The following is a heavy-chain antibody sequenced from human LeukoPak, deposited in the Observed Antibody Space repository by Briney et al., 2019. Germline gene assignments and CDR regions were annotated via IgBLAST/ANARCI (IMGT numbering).Heavy chain of an antibody. CDR3: ARWSWDGMDV. CDR2: IYHSGST. J-gene: IGHJ6*02. V-gene: IGHV4-30-2*01. D-gene: IGHD3-10*01. Sequence: SETLSLTCAVSGGSISSGGYSWSWIRQPPGKGLEWIGYIYHSGSTYYNPSLKSRVTISVDRSKNQFSLKLSSVTAADTAVYYCARWSWDGMDVWGQGTTVTVSS. CDR1: GGSISSGGYS.